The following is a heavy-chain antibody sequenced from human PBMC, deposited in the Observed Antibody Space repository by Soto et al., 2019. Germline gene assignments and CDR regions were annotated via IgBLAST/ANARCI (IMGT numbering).Heavy chain of an antibody. CDR2: INHSGST. Sequence: PSETLSLTCGVYDGSFGCYYWSWIRQPPGKGLEWIGEINHSGSTNYNPSLKSRVTISIDTSKNQFSLKLTSVTAADTAVYYCASPSVDCGGDCYYFGYWGQGTLVTVSS. J-gene: IGHJ4*02. CDR1: DGSFGCYY. D-gene: IGHD2-21*02. CDR3: ASPSVDCGGDCYYFGY. V-gene: IGHV4-34*01.